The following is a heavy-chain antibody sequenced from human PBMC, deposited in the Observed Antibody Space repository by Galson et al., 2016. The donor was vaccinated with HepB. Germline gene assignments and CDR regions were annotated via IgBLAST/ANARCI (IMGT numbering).Heavy chain of an antibody. Sequence: SLRLSCAASGFTFSSYWMNWVRQAPGKGLEWVSYISSGSPSIYYADSVEGRFTISRDNAKNSLYLQMNSLRDEDTAVYYCARASGSYLRSFDYWGQGTLVTVSS. CDR1: GFTFSSYW. D-gene: IGHD1-26*01. V-gene: IGHV3-48*02. CDR3: ARASGSYLRSFDY. J-gene: IGHJ4*02. CDR2: ISSGSPSI.